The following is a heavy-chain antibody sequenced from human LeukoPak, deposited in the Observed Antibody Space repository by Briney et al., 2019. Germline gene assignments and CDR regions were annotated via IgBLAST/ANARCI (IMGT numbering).Heavy chain of an antibody. D-gene: IGHD6-19*01. J-gene: IGHJ4*02. V-gene: IGHV5-51*01. CDR1: GYTFITSW. CDR2: IYPGDSDT. CDR3: ARRGSGWYVDY. Sequence: PGESLKISCKGSGYTFITSWIGWVRQMPGEGLEWMGIIYPGDSDTRYSPSFQGQVSISVDKSISTAYLQWSSLKASDTAMYYCARRGSGWYVDYWGQGTLVTVSS.